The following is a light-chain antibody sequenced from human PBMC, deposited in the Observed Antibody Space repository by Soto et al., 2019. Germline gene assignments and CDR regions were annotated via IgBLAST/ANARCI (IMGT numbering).Light chain of an antibody. CDR3: GTWDSSLSAVV. Sequence: QSVLTQPPSVSAAPGQKVTISCSGSSSNIGNNYVSWYQQLPGTAPKPLIYDNNKRPSGIPDRFSGSKSGTSATLSITGLQTGDEADYYCGTWDSSLSAVVFGGGTKLTVL. J-gene: IGLJ2*01. CDR2: DNN. CDR1: SSNIGNNY. V-gene: IGLV1-51*01.